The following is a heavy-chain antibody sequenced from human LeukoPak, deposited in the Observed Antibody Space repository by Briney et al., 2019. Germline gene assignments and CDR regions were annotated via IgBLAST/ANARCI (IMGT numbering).Heavy chain of an antibody. CDR2: IYYSGST. D-gene: IGHD4-17*01. CDR1: GGSISSNY. J-gene: IGHJ4*02. V-gene: IGHV4-59*01. Sequence: SETLSLTCTVSGGSISSNYWSWIRQPPGKGLEWIGYIYYSGSTNSNPSLKSRVTISVDTSENQFSLNLSSVTAADTAVYYCARDRGYGDYLNYFDYWGQGTLVTVSS. CDR3: ARDRGYGDYLNYFDY.